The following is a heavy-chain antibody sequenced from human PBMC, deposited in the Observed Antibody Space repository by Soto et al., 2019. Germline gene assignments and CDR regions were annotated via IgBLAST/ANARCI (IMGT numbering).Heavy chain of an antibody. CDR1: GGTFNSYA. CDR2: IIPIFGTA. D-gene: IGHD3-10*01. Sequence: QVQLVQSGAEVKKPGSSVKVSCKASGGTFNSYAISWVRQAPGQGLEWMGGIIPIFGTANYAQKFQGRVTITADETTSTAYMELSSLRSEDTAVYYCALHYGSGSNYYYYGMDVWGQGTTVTVSS. CDR3: ALHYGSGSNYYYYGMDV. V-gene: IGHV1-69*12. J-gene: IGHJ6*02.